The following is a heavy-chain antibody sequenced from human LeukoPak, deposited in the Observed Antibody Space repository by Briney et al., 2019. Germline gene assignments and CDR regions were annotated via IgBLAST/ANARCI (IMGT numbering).Heavy chain of an antibody. CDR1: GGSFSGYY. CDR3: ARESGRRSIFGVVINP. D-gene: IGHD3-3*01. V-gene: IGHV4-34*01. CDR2: INHSGST. J-gene: IGHJ5*02. Sequence: SETLSLTCAVYGGSFSGYYWSWIRQPPGKGLEWIGEINHSGSTNYNPSLKSRVTISVDTSKNQFSLKLSSVTAADMAVYYCARESGRRSIFGVVINPWGQGTLVTVSS.